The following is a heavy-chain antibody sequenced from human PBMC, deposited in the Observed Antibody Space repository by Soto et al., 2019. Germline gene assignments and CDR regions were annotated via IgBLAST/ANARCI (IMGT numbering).Heavy chain of an antibody. CDR2: ISYDGSNK. CDR3: ASEGSDSSGYYCDY. V-gene: IGHV3-30-3*01. J-gene: IGHJ4*02. D-gene: IGHD3-22*01. CDR1: GFTFSSYA. Sequence: SLRLSCAASGFTFSSYAMHWVRQAPGKGLEWVAVISYDGSNKYYADSVKGRFTISRDNSKNTLYLQMNSLRAEDTAVYYCASEGSDSSGYYCDYWGQGTLVTVSS.